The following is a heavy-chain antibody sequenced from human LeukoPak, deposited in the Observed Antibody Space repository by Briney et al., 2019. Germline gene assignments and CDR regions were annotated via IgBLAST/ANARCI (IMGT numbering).Heavy chain of an antibody. V-gene: IGHV3-21*01. D-gene: IGHD1-20*01. CDR3: ARDKGITGRADY. CDR1: GFTFSSYS. J-gene: IGHJ4*02. CDR2: ISSSSSYI. Sequence: PGGSLRLSCAASGFTFSSYSMNWVRQAPGKGLEWVSSISSSSSYIYYADSVKGRFTISRDNDKNSLYLQMNSLRAEDTAVYYCARDKGITGRADYWGQGTLVTVSS.